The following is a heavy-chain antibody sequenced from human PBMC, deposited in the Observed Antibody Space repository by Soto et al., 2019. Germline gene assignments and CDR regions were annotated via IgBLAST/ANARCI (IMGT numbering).Heavy chain of an antibody. CDR3: ARIKWGLNHYNGMDV. CDR1: GYSFSGYF. CDR2: INPKTAAT. Sequence: QVQLVQSGAEVKKSGASVKVSCKPSGYSFSGYFIQWVRQAPGQGLEWVAWINPKTAATNYAKKFQGRVSLTWDTSSTTAYMELTRLRPDDTAVYYCARIKWGLNHYNGMDVWGQGTTVIVSS. J-gene: IGHJ6*02. V-gene: IGHV1-2*02. D-gene: IGHD1-26*01.